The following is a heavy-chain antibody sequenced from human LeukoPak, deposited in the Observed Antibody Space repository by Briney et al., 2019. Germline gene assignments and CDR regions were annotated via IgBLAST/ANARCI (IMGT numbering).Heavy chain of an antibody. CDR1: GGSISSSNW. CDR2: IYHSGST. D-gene: IGHD3-9*01. V-gene: IGHV4-4*02. Sequence: SETLSLTCAVSGGSISSSNWWSWVRQPPGKGLEWIGEIYHSGSTNYNPSLKSRVTISVDKSKNQFSLKLSSVTAADTAVYYCARVNDILTGYYSDAFDIWGQGTMVTVSS. J-gene: IGHJ3*02. CDR3: ARVNDILTGYYSDAFDI.